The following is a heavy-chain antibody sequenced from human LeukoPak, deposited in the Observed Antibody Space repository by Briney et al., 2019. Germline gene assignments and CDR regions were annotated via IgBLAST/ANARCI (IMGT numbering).Heavy chain of an antibody. J-gene: IGHJ4*02. CDR1: GGSFSGYY. V-gene: IGHV4-34*01. CDR3: ARSTGTSMPYYFDY. Sequence: PSETLSLTCTVYGGSFSGYYWSWIRQPPGKGLEWIGEINHSGSTNYNPSLKSRVTISVDTSKNQFSLKLSSVTAADSAVYYCARSTGTSMPYYFDYWGQGTLVAVSS. CDR2: INHSGST. D-gene: IGHD2/OR15-2a*01.